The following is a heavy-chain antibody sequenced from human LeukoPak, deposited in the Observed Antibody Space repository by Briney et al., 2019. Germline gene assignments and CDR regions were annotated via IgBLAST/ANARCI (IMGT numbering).Heavy chain of an antibody. CDR3: ARGSVTTFSHYFDY. V-gene: IGHV3-23*01. CDR1: GFIFNNYA. J-gene: IGHJ4*02. Sequence: GGSLRLSCVGSGFIFNNYAMSWVRQAPGQGLEWISLISGSGGTTYYADSVKGRFTISRDNAKNSLYLQMNSLRAEDTALYYCARGSVTTFSHYFDYWGQGTLVTVSS. CDR2: ISGSGGTT. D-gene: IGHD4-17*01.